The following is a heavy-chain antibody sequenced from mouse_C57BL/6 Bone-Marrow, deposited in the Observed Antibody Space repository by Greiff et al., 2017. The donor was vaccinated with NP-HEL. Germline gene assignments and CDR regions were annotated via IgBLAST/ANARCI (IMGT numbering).Heavy chain of an antibody. V-gene: IGHV5-17*01. Sequence: EVHLVESGGGLVKPGGSLKLSCAASGFTFSDYGMHWVRQAPEKGLEWVAYISSGSSTIYYADTVKGRFTISRDNAKNTLFLQMTSLRSEDTAMYYCARELTTVVARGFDYWGQGTTLTVSS. D-gene: IGHD1-1*01. CDR3: ARELTTVVARGFDY. CDR2: ISSGSSTI. J-gene: IGHJ2*01. CDR1: GFTFSDYG.